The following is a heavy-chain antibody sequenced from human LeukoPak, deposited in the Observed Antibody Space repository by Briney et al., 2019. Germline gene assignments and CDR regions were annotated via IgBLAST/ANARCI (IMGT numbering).Heavy chain of an antibody. CDR1: GFTFSSYW. Sequence: PGGSLRLSCAASGFTFSSYWMSWVRQAPGKGLEWVANIKQDGSEKYYVDSVKGRFTISRDNAKNSLYLQMNSLRAGDTAVYYCAREEVGATGSQYYMDVWGKGTTVTVSS. CDR3: AREEVGATGSQYYMDV. V-gene: IGHV3-7*01. D-gene: IGHD1-26*01. CDR2: IKQDGSEK. J-gene: IGHJ6*03.